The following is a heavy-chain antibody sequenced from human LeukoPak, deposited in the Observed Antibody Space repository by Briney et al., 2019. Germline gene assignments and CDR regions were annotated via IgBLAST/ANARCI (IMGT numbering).Heavy chain of an antibody. V-gene: IGHV3-48*03. CDR2: ISSSGSTI. CDR3: ARVSSSWYVNYYYYMDV. J-gene: IGHJ6*03. Sequence: GGSLRLSCAASGFTFSSYEMNWVRQAPGKGLEWVSYISSSGSTIYYADSVKGRFTISRDNAKNSLYLQMNSLRAEGTAVYYCARVSSSWYVNYYYYMDVWGKGTTVTVSS. CDR1: GFTFSSYE. D-gene: IGHD6-13*01.